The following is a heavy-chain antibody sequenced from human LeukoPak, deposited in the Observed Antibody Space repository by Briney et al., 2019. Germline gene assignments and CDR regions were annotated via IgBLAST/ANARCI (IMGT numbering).Heavy chain of an antibody. V-gene: IGHV3-13*04. D-gene: IGHD1-26*01. CDR1: GYTFSTFD. Sequence: GGSLRLSCAASGYTFSTFDVHWVRQASGRGLEWVSSIACTGETYYAGSVKGRFTISRENAKNSLYLQMNSLRAGDTAVYHCVGGGQIGFDYWGQGALVTVSS. J-gene: IGHJ4*02. CDR3: VGGGQIGFDY. CDR2: IACTGET.